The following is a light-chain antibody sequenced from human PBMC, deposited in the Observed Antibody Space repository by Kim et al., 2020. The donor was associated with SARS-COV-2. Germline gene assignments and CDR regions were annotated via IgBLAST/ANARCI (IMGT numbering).Light chain of an antibody. Sequence: QSALTQPASVSGSPGQSITISCTETSSDVGSYDLVSWYQQHPGKAPKLLIYEDSKRPSGVSSRFSGSKSGNTASLTISGLQAEDEADYYCCSYAGSTTFVFGGGTQLTVL. CDR3: CSYAGSTTFV. CDR2: EDS. CDR1: SSDVGSYDL. J-gene: IGLJ3*02. V-gene: IGLV2-23*02.